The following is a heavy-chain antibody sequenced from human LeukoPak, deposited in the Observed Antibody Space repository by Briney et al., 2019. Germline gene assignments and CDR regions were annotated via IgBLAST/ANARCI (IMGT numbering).Heavy chain of an antibody. CDR2: INPNSGGT. CDR3: ARAYITMVRGVQPLLFY. CDR1: GYTFTGYY. D-gene: IGHD3-10*01. V-gene: IGHV1-2*06. Sequence: GGSVKVSCKASGYTFTGYYMHWVRQAPGQGLEWMGRINPNSGGTNYAQKFQGRVTMTRDTSISTAYMELSRLRSDDTAVYYCARAYITMVRGVQPLLFYWGQGTLVAVSS. J-gene: IGHJ4*02.